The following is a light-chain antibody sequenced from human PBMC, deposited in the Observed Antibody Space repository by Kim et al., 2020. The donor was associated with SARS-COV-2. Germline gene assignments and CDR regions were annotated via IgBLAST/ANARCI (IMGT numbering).Light chain of an antibody. CDR1: RSVSSY. CDR2: DAS. CDR3: QQRSNWPPWT. V-gene: IGKV3-11*01. Sequence: SPGERATLSCRASRSVSSYLAWYQQKPGQAPRLLIYDASNRATGIPARFSGSGSGTDFTLTISSLEPEDFAVYYCQQRSNWPPWTFGQGTKVEIK. J-gene: IGKJ1*01.